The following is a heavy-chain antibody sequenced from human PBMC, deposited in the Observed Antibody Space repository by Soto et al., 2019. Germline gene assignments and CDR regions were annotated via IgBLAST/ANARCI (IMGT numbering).Heavy chain of an antibody. CDR2: IYYTGSS. V-gene: IGHV4-30-4*01. D-gene: IGHD3-22*01. J-gene: IGHJ5*02. CDR1: GGSISNDYYY. CDR3: AGTYYYESSGLSWFDP. Sequence: PSETLSLTCTVSGGSISNDYYYRSWIRQPPGKGLEWIAYIYYTGSSCYNPSLKSRLTISVDTSKNQFSLKLSSVTAADTAVYYGAGTYYYESSGLSWFDPGGQGTLVTVSS.